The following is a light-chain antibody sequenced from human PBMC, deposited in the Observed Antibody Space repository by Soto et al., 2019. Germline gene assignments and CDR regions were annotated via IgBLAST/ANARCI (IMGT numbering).Light chain of an antibody. J-gene: IGLJ2*01. CDR2: EVS. Sequence: QSALTQPASVSGSPGLSITISCTGTSSDVGGYNYVSWYQQHPVKAPKLMIFEVSNRPSGVPNRFSGSKSGNTASLTISGLQAEDEADYYCSSYTTRSTVVFGGGTKLTVL. CDR1: SSDVGGYNY. V-gene: IGLV2-14*01. CDR3: SSYTTRSTVV.